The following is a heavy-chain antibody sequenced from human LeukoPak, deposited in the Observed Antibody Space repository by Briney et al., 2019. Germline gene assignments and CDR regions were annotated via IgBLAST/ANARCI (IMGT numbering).Heavy chain of an antibody. CDR3: ARYCSGGSCAPDAFDI. Sequence: SETLSLTCTVSGGSISSYYWSWIRQPPGKGLEWIGYIYYSGSTNYNPSLKSRVTVSVDTSKNQFSLKLSSVTAADTAVYYCARYCSGGSCAPDAFDIWGQGTMVTVSS. CDR1: GGSISSYY. CDR2: IYYSGST. J-gene: IGHJ3*02. D-gene: IGHD2-15*01. V-gene: IGHV4-59*08.